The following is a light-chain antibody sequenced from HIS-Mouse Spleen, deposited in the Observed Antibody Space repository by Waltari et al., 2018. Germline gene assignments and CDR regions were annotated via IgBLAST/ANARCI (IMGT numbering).Light chain of an antibody. J-gene: IGKJ1*01. CDR1: QSISNS. Sequence: DIQMTQSPSSLSASVGDRVTITCRASQSISNSLNWYQQKPGKAPKLLIYAASSLQSGVPSRFSGSGSGTDFTLTISSRQPEDLATYYCQQSYSTLWTFGQGTRVEIK. V-gene: IGKV1-39*01. CDR2: AAS. CDR3: QQSYSTLWT.